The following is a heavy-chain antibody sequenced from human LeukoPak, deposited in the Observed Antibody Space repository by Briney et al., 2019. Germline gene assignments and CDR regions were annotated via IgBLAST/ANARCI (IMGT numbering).Heavy chain of an antibody. CDR2: INHSGST. CDR3: ARRGGYSSSRPRYFDY. J-gene: IGHJ4*02. V-gene: IGHV4-34*01. D-gene: IGHD6-13*01. CDR1: GGSFSGYY. Sequence: SETLSLTCAVYGGSFSGYYWSWIRQPPGKRLEWIGEINHSGSTNYNPSLKSRVTISVDTSKNQFSLKLSSVTAADTAVYYCARRGGYSSSRPRYFDYWGQGTLVTVSS.